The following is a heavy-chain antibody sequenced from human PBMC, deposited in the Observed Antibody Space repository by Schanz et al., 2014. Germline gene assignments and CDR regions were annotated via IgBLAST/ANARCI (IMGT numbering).Heavy chain of an antibody. V-gene: IGHV1-18*01. J-gene: IGHJ4*02. CDR1: GYTFTSYG. CDR2: ISAYNGHT. CDR3: ARDRVSFVRGPLGVD. D-gene: IGHD3-10*01. Sequence: QGQLVQSGAEVKKPGASVKVSCKASGYTFTSYGITWVRQAPGQGLEWMGWISAYNGHTTYAQKCQGRVTMTTDTSTGITSLELRNLKSDDTAVYYCARDRVSFVRGPLGVDWGQGTQVIVSS.